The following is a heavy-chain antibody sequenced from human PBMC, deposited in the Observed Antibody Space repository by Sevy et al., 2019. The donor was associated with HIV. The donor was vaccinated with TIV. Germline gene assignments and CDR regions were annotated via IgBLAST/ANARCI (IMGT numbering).Heavy chain of an antibody. CDR1: GITFSTSG. V-gene: IGHV3-30*18. D-gene: IGHD3-9*01. Sequence: GGSLRLSCVVSGITFSTSGMHWVRQAPGKGLEWVGVISYHGRDKFYAYSVKGRSTISRDNSKNILYLQMISLRAEDTAVYYCAKDFTGYNGMDVWGQGTIVTVSS. CDR2: ISYHGRDK. J-gene: IGHJ6*02. CDR3: AKDFTGYNGMDV.